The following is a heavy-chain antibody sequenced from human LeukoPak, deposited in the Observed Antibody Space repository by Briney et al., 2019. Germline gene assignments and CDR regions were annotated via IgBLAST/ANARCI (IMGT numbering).Heavy chain of an antibody. CDR2: INHSGST. J-gene: IGHJ4*02. CDR1: GGSFSGYY. CDR3: ARGSGYDAATDY. D-gene: IGHD5-12*01. Sequence: SETLSLTCAVYGGSFSGYYWSWIRQPPGKGLEWIGEINHSGSTNYNPSLKSRVTISVDTSKNQFSLKLSSVTAADTAVYYCARGSGYDAATDYWGQGTLVTVSS. V-gene: IGHV4-34*01.